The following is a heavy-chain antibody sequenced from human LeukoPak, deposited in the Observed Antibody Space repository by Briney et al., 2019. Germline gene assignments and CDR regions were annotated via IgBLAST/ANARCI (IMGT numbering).Heavy chain of an antibody. CDR2: ISSSSSTI. CDR1: GFTFSSYS. J-gene: IGHJ3*02. CDR3: ARDGTVTTGAFDI. V-gene: IGHV3-48*01. Sequence: GGSLRLSCAASGFTFSSYSMNWVRQAPGKGLEWVSYISSSSSTIYYADSVKGRFTISRGNAKNSLYLQMNSLRAEDTAVYYCARDGTVTTGAFDIWGQGTMVTVSS. D-gene: IGHD4-17*01.